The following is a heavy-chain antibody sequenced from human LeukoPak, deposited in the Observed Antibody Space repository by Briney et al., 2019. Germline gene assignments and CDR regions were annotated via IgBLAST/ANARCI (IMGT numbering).Heavy chain of an antibody. J-gene: IGHJ5*02. V-gene: IGHV1-69-2*01. Sequence: GASVKVSCKAVGYTFTDYYIHWVKEAPGKGLEWMGRVDPEDGETTYAEKFQGRVTITADTSTDTACMELNNLRSEDTAVYYCATMTTFDPWGQGTLVTVSP. CDR1: GYTFTDYY. D-gene: IGHD4-11*01. CDR2: VDPEDGET. CDR3: ATMTTFDP.